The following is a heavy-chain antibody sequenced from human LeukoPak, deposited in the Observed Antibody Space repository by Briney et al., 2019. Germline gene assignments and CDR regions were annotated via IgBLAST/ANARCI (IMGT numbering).Heavy chain of an antibody. CDR3: AKAGTSSPYNWFDP. V-gene: IGHV3-9*01. J-gene: IGHJ5*02. Sequence: GGSLRLSCAASGFTFDDYAMHWVRQAPGKGLEWVSGISWNSGSIGYADSVKGRFTISRDNSKNTLYLQMNSLRAEDTAVYYCAKAGTSSPYNWFDPWGQGTLVTVSS. CDR2: ISWNSGSI. D-gene: IGHD2-2*01. CDR1: GFTFDDYA.